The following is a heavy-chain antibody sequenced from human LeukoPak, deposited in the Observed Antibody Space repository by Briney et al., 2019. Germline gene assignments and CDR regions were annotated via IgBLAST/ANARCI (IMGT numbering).Heavy chain of an antibody. J-gene: IGHJ4*02. V-gene: IGHV3-74*01. CDR2: ISTDGSST. Sequence: PGGSLRLSCAVSGFXFSSYWMHWVRQAPGKGLMWVSRISTDGSSTTYADSVRGRFTISRDNPKNTLYLQMDSLRAEDTAVYYCARPSSGWYGSWGQGTLVTASS. CDR3: ARPSSGWYGS. CDR1: GFXFSSYW. D-gene: IGHD6-19*01.